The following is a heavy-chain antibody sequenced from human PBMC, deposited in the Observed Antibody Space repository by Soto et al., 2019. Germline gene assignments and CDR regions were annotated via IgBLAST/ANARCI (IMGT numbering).Heavy chain of an antibody. J-gene: IGHJ4*02. D-gene: IGHD5-18*01. CDR2: IYYSGST. CDR3: AREEKADTAMENGLFDY. Sequence: SETLSLTCTVSGGSVSSGSYYWSWIRQPPGKGLEWIGYIYYSGSTNYNPSLKSRVTISVDTSKNQFSLKLSSVTAADTAVYYCAREEKADTAMENGLFDYWGQGTLVTVSS. CDR1: GGSVSSGSYY. V-gene: IGHV4-61*01.